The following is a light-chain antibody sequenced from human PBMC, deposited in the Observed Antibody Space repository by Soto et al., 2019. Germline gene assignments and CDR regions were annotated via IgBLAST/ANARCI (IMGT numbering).Light chain of an antibody. CDR3: QQYDGYSGLT. CDR1: QSISYW. Sequence: DIQLTQSPSTLSASVGDRVTITCRASQSISYWLAWYQQKAGKAPKLLIYTASNLNSWVPSRFSGSGSGTEFTLTISSLQPDDCATYHCQQYDGYSGLTFGGGTKVEIK. J-gene: IGKJ4*01. V-gene: IGKV1-5*03. CDR2: TAS.